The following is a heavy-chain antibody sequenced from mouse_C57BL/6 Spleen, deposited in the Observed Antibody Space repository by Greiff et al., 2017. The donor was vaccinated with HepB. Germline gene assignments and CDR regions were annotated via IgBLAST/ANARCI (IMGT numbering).Heavy chain of an antibody. J-gene: IGHJ2*01. CDR1: GYTFTSYW. Sequence: VQRVESGAELAKPGASVKLSCKASGYTFTSYWMHWVKQRPGQGLEWIGYINPSSGYTKYNQKFKDKATLTADKSSSTAYMQLSSLTYEDSAVYYCARWIYYGNFHFDYWGQGTTLTVSS. D-gene: IGHD2-1*01. CDR2: INPSSGYT. CDR3: ARWIYYGNFHFDY. V-gene: IGHV1-7*01.